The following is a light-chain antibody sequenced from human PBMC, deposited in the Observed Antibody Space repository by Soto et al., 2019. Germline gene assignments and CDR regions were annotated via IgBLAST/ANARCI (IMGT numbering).Light chain of an antibody. V-gene: IGKV3-11*01. J-gene: IGKJ4*01. CDR1: QSLSSY. CDR2: DAS. CDR3: QHRSDWPLT. Sequence: EIVLTQSPATLSLSPRERAPLSCRASQSLSSYLAWYQQKRGQAPRLLIYDASKRATGIPARFSGSGSGTDFTLNLSSLEPEDFDVYYCQHRSDWPLTFGGWTQVEIK.